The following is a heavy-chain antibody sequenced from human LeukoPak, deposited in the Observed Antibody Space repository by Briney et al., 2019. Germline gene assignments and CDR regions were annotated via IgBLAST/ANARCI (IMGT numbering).Heavy chain of an antibody. CDR1: GGSINTYY. D-gene: IGHD3-10*01. V-gene: IGHV4-59*01. Sequence: SETLSLTCTVSGGSINTYYWSWIRQPPGKGLEWIGFVYYSGRTSYNPSLKSRVTISVDTSKRQFSLRLSSVTAADTAMYYCARLGLGDEACWFDPWGQGTLVTVSS. CDR3: ARLGLGDEACWFDP. J-gene: IGHJ5*02. CDR2: VYYSGRT.